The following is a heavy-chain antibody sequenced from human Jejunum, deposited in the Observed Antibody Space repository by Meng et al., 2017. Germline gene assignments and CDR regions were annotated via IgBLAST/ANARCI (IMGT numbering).Heavy chain of an antibody. CDR1: GFAFSNYW. V-gene: IGHV3-7*01. Sequence: GGSLRLSCATSGFAFSNYWMNWARQAPGKGLECVAYIKEDGSEKFYVDSVKGRFTISGDNAKNSLYLQMNSLRAEDTAVYYCARRGFYDYWGQGTLVTVSS. CDR2: IKEDGSEK. J-gene: IGHJ4*02. CDR3: ARRGFYDY. D-gene: IGHD2/OR15-2a*01.